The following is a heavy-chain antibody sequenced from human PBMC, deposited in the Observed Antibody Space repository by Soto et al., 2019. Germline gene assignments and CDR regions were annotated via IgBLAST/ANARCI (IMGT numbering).Heavy chain of an antibody. CDR1: GYTFTNND. CDR3: ARMASFGSLNWFDP. V-gene: IGHV1-8*01. CDR2: MNPGSGDT. D-gene: IGHD5-18*01. J-gene: IGHJ5*01. Sequence: QVQLVQSGAELKKPGASVRVSCKASGYTFTNNDVTWVRQATGQGLEWMGWMNPGSGDTGYAQKFQGRVTMTRDISIATAYMELSSLRSEDTAIYYCARMASFGSLNWFDPWGQGILVTVSS.